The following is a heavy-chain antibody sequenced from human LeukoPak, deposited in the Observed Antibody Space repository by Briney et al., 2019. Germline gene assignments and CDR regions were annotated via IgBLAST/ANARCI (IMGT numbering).Heavy chain of an antibody. Sequence: SVKVSCKASGGTFSSYANSWVRQAPGQGLEWMGGIIPIFGTANYAQKSQDRVTITTDESTSKDYMELSNLRSEDTAVYYCARGSGGSPGTGSFDPWGQGTLVTVSS. CDR2: IIPIFGTA. D-gene: IGHD2-15*01. CDR1: GGTFSSYA. CDR3: ARGSGGSPGTGSFDP. J-gene: IGHJ5*02. V-gene: IGHV1-69*05.